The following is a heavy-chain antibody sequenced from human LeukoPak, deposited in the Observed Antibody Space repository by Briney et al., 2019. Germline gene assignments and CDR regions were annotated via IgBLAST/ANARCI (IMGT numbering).Heavy chain of an antibody. J-gene: IGHJ4*02. CDR1: GYTFTGYY. Sequence: ASVKVSCKASGYTFTGYYMHWVRQAPGHGLEWMGWINPNSGDTNYAQKFQGRVTVTRDTSISTAYMELSRLRADDTAVYYCARGKTVVVVAATDYWGQGTLVTVSS. CDR2: INPNSGDT. CDR3: ARGKTVVVVAATDY. V-gene: IGHV1-2*02. D-gene: IGHD2-15*01.